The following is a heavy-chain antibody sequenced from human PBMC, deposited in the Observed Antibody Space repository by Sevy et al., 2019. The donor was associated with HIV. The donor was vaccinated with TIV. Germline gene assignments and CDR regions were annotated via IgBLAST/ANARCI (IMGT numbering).Heavy chain of an antibody. CDR1: GFTLSDFA. CDR3: ASRGGDFWSGYNFDY. Sequence: GGSLRLSCAASGFTLSDFAMAWVRQAPGKGLEWVALTLFDGRNQYYADSVKGRFTISRDNSKNMLFLQMSSLRDEDTAVYYCASRGGDFWSGYNFDYWGQGTLVTVSS. D-gene: IGHD3-3*01. V-gene: IGHV3-30*03. CDR2: TLFDGRNQ. J-gene: IGHJ4*02.